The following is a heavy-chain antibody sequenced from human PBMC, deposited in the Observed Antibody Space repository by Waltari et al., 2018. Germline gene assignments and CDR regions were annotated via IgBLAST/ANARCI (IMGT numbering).Heavy chain of an antibody. Sequence: QVQLVESGGGVVQPGRSLRLSCAASGFTFSSYGMPWVRKAPGKGLEWVAVIWYDGSNKYYADSVKGRFTISRDNSKNTLYLQMNSLRAEDTAMYYCAKDSLNYGSLIHWYFDLWGRGTLVTVSS. CDR3: AKDSLNYGSLIHWYFDL. D-gene: IGHD3-10*01. CDR1: GFTFSSYG. J-gene: IGHJ2*01. V-gene: IGHV3-30*18. CDR2: IWYDGSNK.